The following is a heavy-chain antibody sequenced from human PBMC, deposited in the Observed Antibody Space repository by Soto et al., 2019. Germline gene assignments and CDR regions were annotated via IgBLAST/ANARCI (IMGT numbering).Heavy chain of an antibody. CDR1: GFTFSSYW. Sequence: EVQLVESGGGLVQPGGSLRLSCAASGFTFSSYWMHWVRQAPGKGLVWVSRINSDGSSTSYADSVKGRFTISRDNAKNTLYLQMNRPRAEGTAVYYCARGGSLNWYFDRWGRGTLGTVSS. D-gene: IGHD3-16*01. V-gene: IGHV3-74*01. CDR3: ARGGSLNWYFDR. J-gene: IGHJ2*01. CDR2: INSDGSST.